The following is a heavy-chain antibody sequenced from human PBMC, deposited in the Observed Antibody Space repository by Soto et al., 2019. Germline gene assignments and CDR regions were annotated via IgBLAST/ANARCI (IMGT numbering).Heavy chain of an antibody. J-gene: IGHJ5*02. D-gene: IGHD6-13*01. CDR2: IGSDGTYR. Sequence: GGSLRLSCATSGFAFSTYGMHWVRQAPGKGLEWVAVIGSDGTYRNYEDSVKGRFTIFRDNSKNTVYLQMDSLRAEDTALYYCARDRAGIGTSCWFDPWGQGTLVTVSS. CDR1: GFAFSTYG. CDR3: ARDRAGIGTSCWFDP. V-gene: IGHV3-33*01.